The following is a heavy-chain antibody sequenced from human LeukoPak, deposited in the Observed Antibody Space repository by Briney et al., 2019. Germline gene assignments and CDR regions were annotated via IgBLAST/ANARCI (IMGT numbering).Heavy chain of an antibody. D-gene: IGHD3-16*01. J-gene: IGHJ4*01. CDR1: GFTFISNY. CDR2: IYGGGST. CDR3: ATEALRPYPAFDS. Sequence: PGGSLRLSCAASGFTFISNYMSWVRQAPGKGLEWVSVIYGGGSTYYADSVEGRFTISRDNSKNTLYLQMNSLRAEDTAVYYCATEALRPYPAFDSWGHGTLVTVSS. V-gene: IGHV3-66*01.